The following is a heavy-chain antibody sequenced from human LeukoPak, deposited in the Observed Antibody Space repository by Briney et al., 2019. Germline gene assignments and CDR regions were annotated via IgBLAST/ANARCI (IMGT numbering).Heavy chain of an antibody. CDR1: GFTFASYS. V-gene: IGHV3-21*01. CDR2: IRGDSTYI. Sequence: TGGSLRLSCAASGFTFASYSMNWVRQAPGKGLEWVSSIRGDSTYIYNAGSVKDRFTISRDNAQASLYLQMISLRADDTAVYYCARVSGRLERQSDLDYWGQGTLVIVSS. CDR3: ARVSGRLERQSDLDY. J-gene: IGHJ4*02. D-gene: IGHD1-1*01.